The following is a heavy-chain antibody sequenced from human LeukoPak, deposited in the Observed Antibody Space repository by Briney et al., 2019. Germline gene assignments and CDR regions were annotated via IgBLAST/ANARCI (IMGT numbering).Heavy chain of an antibody. CDR2: IYYSGST. J-gene: IGHJ5*02. CDR1: GGSIRSYY. D-gene: IGHD6-13*01. CDR3: ARVGSIAAAIGPFDP. V-gene: IGHV4-59*01. Sequence: SETLSLTCTVSGGSIRSYYWSWIRQPPGKGLEWIGYIYYSGSTNYNPSLKSRVTISVDTSKNQFSLKLSSVTAADTAVYYCARVGSIAAAIGPFDPWGQGTLVTVSS.